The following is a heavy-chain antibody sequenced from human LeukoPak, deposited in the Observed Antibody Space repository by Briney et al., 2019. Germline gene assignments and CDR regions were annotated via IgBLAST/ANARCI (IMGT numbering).Heavy chain of an antibody. CDR2: ISSSGSTI. CDR3: AKDMEITMVRGVNDY. J-gene: IGHJ4*02. CDR1: GFTFSSYE. Sequence: GGSLRLSCAASGFTFSSYEMNWVRQAPGKGLEWVSYISSSGSTIYYADSVKGRFTISRDNAKNSLYLQMNSLRAEDTALYYCAKDMEITMVRGVNDYWGQGTLVTVSS. D-gene: IGHD3-10*01. V-gene: IGHV3-48*03.